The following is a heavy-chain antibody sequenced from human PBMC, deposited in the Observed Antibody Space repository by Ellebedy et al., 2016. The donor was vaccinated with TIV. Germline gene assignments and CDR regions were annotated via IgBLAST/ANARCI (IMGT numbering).Heavy chain of an antibody. V-gene: IGHV3-7*03. D-gene: IGHD4/OR15-4a*01. CDR3: ARDSRYGAREFGH. CDR1: GFPFTTFW. J-gene: IGHJ4*02. CDR2: VKEDGRDK. Sequence: GESLKISCAASGFPFTTFWMRWVRQAPGKGLEWVATVKEDGRDKYYVDSARGRFTISRDNAKNSVYLQMNSLRPEDTAVYYCARDSRYGAREFGHWGQGTLVTVSS.